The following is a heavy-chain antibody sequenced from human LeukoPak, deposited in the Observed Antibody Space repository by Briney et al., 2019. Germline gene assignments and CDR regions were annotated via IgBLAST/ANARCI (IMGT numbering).Heavy chain of an antibody. D-gene: IGHD2-21*01. CDR1: GDSITSPGYS. CDR2: ISHTGHS. J-gene: IGHJ3*02. Sequence: SETLSLTCTVSGDSITSPGYSWTWIRQSPGQGLEWIGSISHTGHSDYSPSLKSRLFISRDASKNGFSLNLTSVTAADTAVYFCARDVVVTSSPDAFDIWGPGKMVIVSS. CDR3: ARDVVVTSSPDAFDI. V-gene: IGHV4-31*03.